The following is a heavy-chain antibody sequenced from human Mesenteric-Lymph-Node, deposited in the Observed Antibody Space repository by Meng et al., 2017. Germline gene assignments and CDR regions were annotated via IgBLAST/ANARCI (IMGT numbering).Heavy chain of an antibody. J-gene: IGHJ4*02. CDR3: ARWDYDSSPCDY. V-gene: IGHV4-39*07. CDR2: IYYSGST. CDR1: GGSISSSSYY. D-gene: IGHD3-22*01. Sequence: SETLSLTCTVSGGSISSSSYYWGWIRQPPGKGLGWIGSIYYSGSTYYHPSLKSRVTISVDTSKNQFSLKLSSVTAADTAVYYCARWDYDSSPCDYWGQGTLVTVSS.